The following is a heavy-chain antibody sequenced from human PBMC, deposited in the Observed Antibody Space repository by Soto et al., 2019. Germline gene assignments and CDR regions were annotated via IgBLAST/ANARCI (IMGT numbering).Heavy chain of an antibody. CDR1: GYTFTSYA. Sequence: ASVKVSCKASGYTFTSYAMHWVRQAPGQRLEWMGWINAGNGNTKYSQKFQGRVTITRDTSASTAYMELSSLRSEDTAVYYCARSKDYGDYWYFDLWGRGTLVTVSS. J-gene: IGHJ2*01. V-gene: IGHV1-3*01. CDR3: ARSKDYGDYWYFDL. D-gene: IGHD4-17*01. CDR2: INAGNGNT.